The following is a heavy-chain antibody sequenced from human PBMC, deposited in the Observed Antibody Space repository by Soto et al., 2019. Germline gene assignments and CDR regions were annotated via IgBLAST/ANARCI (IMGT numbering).Heavy chain of an antibody. CDR3: ASGDKYSSSPIDY. V-gene: IGHV3-23*01. CDR2: ISGSAGVA. J-gene: IGHJ4*02. Sequence: GGSLRLSCAASGFLISANAMSWVRQAPGGGLEWVSTISGSAGVAFYADSVRGRFIISRDISKNTLYLQMNSLRAEDTAVYYCASGDKYSSSPIDYWGQGALVTVSS. D-gene: IGHD6-6*01. CDR1: GFLISANA.